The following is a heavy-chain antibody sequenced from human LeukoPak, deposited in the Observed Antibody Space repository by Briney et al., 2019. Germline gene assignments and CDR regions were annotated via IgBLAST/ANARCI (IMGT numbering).Heavy chain of an antibody. CDR1: GYSISNGYY. CDR3: ARQHDSYYYYYIDV. V-gene: IGHV4-38-2*01. J-gene: IGHJ6*03. CDR2: LYHSDSA. Sequence: KSSETLSLTCAVSGYSISNGYYWVWIRQPPGRGLEWIGSLYHSDSAYYNTSLRSRDSMSVDTSKNQFSLTLSFVTAADTAVYYCARQHDSYYYYYIDVWGSGTTVTVSS.